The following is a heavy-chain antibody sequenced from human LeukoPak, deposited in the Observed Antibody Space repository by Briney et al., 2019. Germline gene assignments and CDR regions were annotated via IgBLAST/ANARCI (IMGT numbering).Heavy chain of an antibody. J-gene: IGHJ6*03. V-gene: IGHV4-59*01. CDR1: GGSISSYY. CDR2: IHYSGST. Sequence: SETLSLTCTVSGGSISSYYWSWIRQPPGKGLEWIGYIHYSGSTHYNPSLKSRVTISVDTSKNQVSLKLRSVTAADTAVYYCARVSWFPGTSYYYMDVWGKGTTVTVSS. D-gene: IGHD1-1*01. CDR3: ARVSWFPGTSYYYMDV.